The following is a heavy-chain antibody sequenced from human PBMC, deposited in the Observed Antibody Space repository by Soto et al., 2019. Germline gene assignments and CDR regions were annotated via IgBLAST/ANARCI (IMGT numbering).Heavy chain of an antibody. CDR3: ARLRTSKRFDWIPHDHYYGMDV. D-gene: IGHD3-9*01. CDR1: GYSFTSYW. Sequence: GESLKISCKGSGYSFTSYWIGWVRQMPGKGLEWMGIIYPGDSDTRYSPSFQGQVTISADKSISTAYLQWSSLKASDTAMYYCARLRTSKRFDWIPHDHYYGMDVWGQGTTVTVAS. J-gene: IGHJ6*02. CDR2: IYPGDSDT. V-gene: IGHV5-51*01.